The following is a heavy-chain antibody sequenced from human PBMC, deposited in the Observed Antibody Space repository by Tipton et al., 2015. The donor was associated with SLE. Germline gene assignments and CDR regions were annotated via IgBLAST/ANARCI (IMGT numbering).Heavy chain of an antibody. CDR1: GYSFTAYY. CDR2: ISSYSGAT. J-gene: IGHJ4*02. CDR3: ARGVADRAKQYYFDY. D-gene: IGHD2-15*01. V-gene: IGHV1-2*06. Sequence: QVQLVQSGPEVKRPGASVKVSCKTSGYSFTAYYVHWVRQAPGQGLEWLGRISSYSGATSSAQKFQGRVTMTRDTSITTAYMELSGLTSDDTAVYYCARGVADRAKQYYFDYWGQGAPVTVSS.